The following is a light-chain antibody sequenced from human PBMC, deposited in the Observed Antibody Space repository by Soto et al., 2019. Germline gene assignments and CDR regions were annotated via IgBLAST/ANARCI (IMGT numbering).Light chain of an antibody. CDR1: SNDVGYSNY. CDR2: EVS. CDR3: SSYTGSGKLL. J-gene: IGLJ3*02. V-gene: IGLV2-8*01. Sequence: QSALTQPPSASGSPGQSVTISCTGTSNDVGYSNYVSWYQQHPGKAPKLMIYEVSKRPSGVPDRFSGSRSGNTASLTVSGLLAEDDADYYCSSYTGSGKLLFGGGTKLTVL.